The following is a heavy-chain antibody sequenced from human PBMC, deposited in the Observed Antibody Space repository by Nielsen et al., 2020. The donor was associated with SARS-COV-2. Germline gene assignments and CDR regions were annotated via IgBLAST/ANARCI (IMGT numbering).Heavy chain of an antibody. J-gene: IGHJ6*02. D-gene: IGHD3-10*01. CDR2: IKLDGSEK. V-gene: IGHV3-7*01. Sequence: GESLKISCVVSGFNIRGYWMTWVRQAPGKGLEWVGNIKLDGSEKYYVDSVKGRFTISRDNARNTLYLQMNSLRVEDTAVYYCARAYYGSTYYYYYGMDVWGQGTTVTVSS. CDR1: GFNIRGYW. CDR3: ARAYYGSTYYYYYGMDV.